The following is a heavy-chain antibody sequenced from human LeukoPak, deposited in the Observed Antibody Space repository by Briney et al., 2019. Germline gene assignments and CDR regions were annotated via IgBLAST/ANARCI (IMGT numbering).Heavy chain of an antibody. J-gene: IGHJ4*02. Sequence: ASVKISCKTSGYRFTNFDINWVRQAPGQGLEWMGWMNPDNGNTGYAQKFQGRVSMSGDTSTSTAFMVLSSLRSDDTALYFCARGPRESSSSDYWGQGTLVTVSS. CDR1: GYRFTNFD. CDR3: ARGPRESSSSDY. CDR2: MNPDNGNT. V-gene: IGHV1-8*01. D-gene: IGHD6-13*01.